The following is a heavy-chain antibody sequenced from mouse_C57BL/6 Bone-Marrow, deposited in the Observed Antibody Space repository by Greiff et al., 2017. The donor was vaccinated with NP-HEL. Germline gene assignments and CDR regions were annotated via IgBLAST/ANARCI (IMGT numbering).Heavy chain of an antibody. CDR3: ARGTVTRYWYFDV. V-gene: IGHV1-19*01. Sequence: EVQLQESGPVLVKPGASVKMSCKASGYTFTDYYMNWVKQSHGKSLEWIGVINPYNGGTSYNQKFKGKATLTVDKSSSTAYMELNSLTSEDSAVYYCARGTVTRYWYFDVWGTGTTVTVSS. CDR2: INPYNGGT. J-gene: IGHJ1*03. CDR1: GYTFTDYY. D-gene: IGHD2-10*02.